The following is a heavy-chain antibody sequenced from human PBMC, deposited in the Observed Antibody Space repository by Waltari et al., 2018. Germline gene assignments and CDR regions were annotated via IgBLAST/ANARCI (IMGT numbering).Heavy chain of an antibody. CDR1: GGSIISSSYY. Sequence: QLQLQESGPGLVKPSETLSLTCTVSGGSIISSSYYWGWIRQPPGKGREWIGGIYYSGSTYYNPSLKSRVTISVDTSKNQFSLKLSSVTAADTAVYYCARQDSSSWWGDYYGMDVWGQGTTVTVSS. CDR3: ARQDSSSWWGDYYGMDV. V-gene: IGHV4-39*01. J-gene: IGHJ6*02. D-gene: IGHD6-13*01. CDR2: IYYSGST.